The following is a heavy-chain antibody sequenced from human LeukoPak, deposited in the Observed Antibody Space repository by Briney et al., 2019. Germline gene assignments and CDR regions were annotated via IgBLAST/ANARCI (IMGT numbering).Heavy chain of an antibody. Sequence: SVKVSCKASGGTFSSYAISWVRQAPGQGLEWMGGIIPIFGTANYAQKFQGRVTITADESTSTAYMELSSLRSEDTAVYYCARSVLGGMPHPFDYWGQGTLVTVSS. J-gene: IGHJ4*02. V-gene: IGHV1-69*13. CDR3: ARSVLGGMPHPFDY. D-gene: IGHD2-2*01. CDR2: IIPIFGTA. CDR1: GGTFSSYA.